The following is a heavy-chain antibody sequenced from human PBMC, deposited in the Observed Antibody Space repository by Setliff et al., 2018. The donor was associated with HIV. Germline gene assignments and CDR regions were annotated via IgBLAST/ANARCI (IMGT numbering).Heavy chain of an antibody. CDR3: ARLRVGSGNWFDP. CDR1: GGSISGSSYY. Sequence: SETLSLTCIVSGGSISGSSYYWGWIRQSPGKGLEWIGNMYYSGSTNYNPSLKSRVTISVDTSKNQFSLKLSSVTAADTAVYYCARLRVGSGNWFDPWGQGTLVTVSS. CDR2: MYYSGST. D-gene: IGHD3-10*01. V-gene: IGHV4-39*01. J-gene: IGHJ5*02.